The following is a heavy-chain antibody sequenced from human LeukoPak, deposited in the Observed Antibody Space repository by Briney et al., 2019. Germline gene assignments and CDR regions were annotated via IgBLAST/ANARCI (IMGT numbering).Heavy chain of an antibody. CDR1: GFTFSNAW. D-gene: IGHD3-10*01. Sequence: PGGSLRLSCAASGFTFSNAWMNWVRQAPGKGLEWVGRIKSKTDGGTTDYAAPVKGRFTISRDDSKNTLYLQMNSLKTEDTAVYYCARDGYGSGSYSVNGAFDIWGQGTMVTVSS. J-gene: IGHJ3*02. V-gene: IGHV3-15*07. CDR2: IKSKTDGGTT. CDR3: ARDGYGSGSYSVNGAFDI.